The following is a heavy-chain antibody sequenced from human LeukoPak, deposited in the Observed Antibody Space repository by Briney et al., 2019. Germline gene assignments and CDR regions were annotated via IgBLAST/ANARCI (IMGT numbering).Heavy chain of an antibody. CDR3: ARDEGILAYSNYGFDY. V-gene: IGHV3-11*01. CDR1: GFTVITND. J-gene: IGHJ4*02. Sequence: GGSLRLSCAASGFTVITNDMTWVRQAPGKGLEWVSYISSSGSTIYYADSVKGRFTISRDNAKNSLYLQMNSLRAEDTAVYYCARDEGILAYSNYGFDYWGQGTLVTVSS. CDR2: ISSSGSTI. D-gene: IGHD4-11*01.